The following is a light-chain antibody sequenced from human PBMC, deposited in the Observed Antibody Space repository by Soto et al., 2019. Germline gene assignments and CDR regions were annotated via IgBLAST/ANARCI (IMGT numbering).Light chain of an antibody. CDR1: QSVSSY. CDR3: QQRSNWPLT. J-gene: IGKJ4*01. CDR2: DAS. Sequence: EIVMTQSPVTLSVSPGESATLSCRASQSVSSYLAWYQQKPGQAPRLLIYDASNRATGIPARFSGSGSGTDFTLTISSLEPEDFAVYYCQQRSNWPLTFGGGTKV. V-gene: IGKV3-11*01.